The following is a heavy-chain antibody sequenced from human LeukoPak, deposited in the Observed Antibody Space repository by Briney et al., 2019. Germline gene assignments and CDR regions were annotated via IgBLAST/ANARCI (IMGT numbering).Heavy chain of an antibody. CDR1: GGSFSGYY. Sequence: PSETLSLTCAVYGGSFSGYYWSWTRQPPGKGLEWIGEINHSGSTNYNPSLKSRVTISVDTSKNQFSLKLSSVTAADTAVYYCARVGGGYYTNDRTLFDYWGQGTLVTVSS. D-gene: IGHD3-3*01. V-gene: IGHV4-34*01. CDR3: ARVGGGYYTNDRTLFDY. CDR2: INHSGST. J-gene: IGHJ4*02.